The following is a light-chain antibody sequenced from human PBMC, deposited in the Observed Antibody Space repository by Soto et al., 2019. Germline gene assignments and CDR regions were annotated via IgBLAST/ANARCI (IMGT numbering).Light chain of an antibody. CDR3: SSYTSSTTRV. J-gene: IGLJ1*01. Sequence: SVLTQPASVSGSPGQSITISCTGTSSDVGGYNYVSWYQQHPGKAPKLMICEVSNRPSGVSNRFSGSKSGNTASLTISGLQAEDEADYYCSSYTSSTTRVFGAGTKVTVL. CDR2: EVS. V-gene: IGLV2-14*01. CDR1: SSDVGGYNY.